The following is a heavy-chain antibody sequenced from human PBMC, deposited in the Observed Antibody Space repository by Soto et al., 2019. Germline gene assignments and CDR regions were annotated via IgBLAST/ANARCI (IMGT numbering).Heavy chain of an antibody. CDR2: IYYSGST. Sequence: QVQLQESGPGLVKPSQTLSLTCTVSGGSISSGGYYWSWIRQHPGKGLEWIGYIYYSGSTYYNPSLKSRVTISVDTSKNQFSLKLSSVTAADTAVYYCARKRNDDYYYYYMDVWGKGTTVTVSS. CDR3: ARKRNDDYYYYYMDV. CDR1: GGSISSGGYY. V-gene: IGHV4-31*03. D-gene: IGHD1-1*01. J-gene: IGHJ6*03.